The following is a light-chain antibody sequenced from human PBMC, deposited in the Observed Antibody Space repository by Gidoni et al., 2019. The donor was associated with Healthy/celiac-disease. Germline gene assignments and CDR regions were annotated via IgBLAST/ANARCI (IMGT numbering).Light chain of an antibody. CDR2: DAS. Sequence: DIKMTQSPSSLSASVGDRVTITCQASQDISNYLNWYQQKPGKAPKLLIYDASNLETGVPSRFSGSGSGTDFTFTISSLQPEDIATYSCQQYDNLPPTFGQGTKLEIK. CDR3: QQYDNLPPT. V-gene: IGKV1-33*01. CDR1: QDISNY. J-gene: IGKJ2*01.